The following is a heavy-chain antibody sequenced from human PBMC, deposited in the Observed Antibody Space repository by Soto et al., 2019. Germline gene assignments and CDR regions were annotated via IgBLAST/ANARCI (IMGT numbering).Heavy chain of an antibody. CDR2: INHSGST. D-gene: IGHD2-2*01. CDR3: ARANCSSTSCYLIDY. CDR1: GGSFSGYY. Sequence: SETLSLTCAVYGGSFSGYYWSWIRQPPGKGLEWIGEINHSGSTNYNPSLKSRVTISVDTSKNQFSLKLSSVTAADTAVYYCARANCSSTSCYLIDYWGQGTLVTVSS. J-gene: IGHJ4*02. V-gene: IGHV4-34*01.